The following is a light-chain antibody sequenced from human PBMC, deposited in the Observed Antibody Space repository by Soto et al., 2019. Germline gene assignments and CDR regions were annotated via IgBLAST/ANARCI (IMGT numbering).Light chain of an antibody. Sequence: HSVLTQPPSASGSPGQSVTISCTGTGSDIGNYNYVSWYQHHPGKTPKLIIYEVTERPSGVPDRFSGSKSGNTASLTVSGLQAEDEADYYCSSYGGRNNIVFGTGNKVTVL. V-gene: IGLV2-8*01. J-gene: IGLJ1*01. CDR1: GSDIGNYNY. CDR3: SSYGGRNNIV. CDR2: EVT.